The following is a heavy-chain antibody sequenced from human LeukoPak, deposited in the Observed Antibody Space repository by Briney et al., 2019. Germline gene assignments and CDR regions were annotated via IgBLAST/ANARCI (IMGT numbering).Heavy chain of an antibody. J-gene: IGHJ4*02. Sequence: ASVKVSCKASGYTFTSYGISWVRQAPGQGLERMGWISAYNGNTNYAQKLQGRVTMTTDTSTSTAYMELRSLRSDDTAVYYCARAPHYDSSGYYVNWGQGTLVTVSS. CDR2: ISAYNGNT. D-gene: IGHD3-22*01. V-gene: IGHV1-18*01. CDR3: ARAPHYDSSGYYVN. CDR1: GYTFTSYG.